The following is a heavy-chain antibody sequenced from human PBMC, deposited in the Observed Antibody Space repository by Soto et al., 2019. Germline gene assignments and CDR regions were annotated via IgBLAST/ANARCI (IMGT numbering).Heavy chain of an antibody. J-gene: IGHJ3*02. CDR3: ARDGDSSGYYSGFAFDI. V-gene: IGHV3-74*01. D-gene: IGHD3-22*01. CDR2: INAAGSSTI. Sequence: PGVPLRLSXAAAGFTFNNSWMHWVRQAPGKGLVWVSRINAAGSSTIYYADSVKGRFTISRDNARNSLYLQMNSLRDEDTAVYYCARDGDSSGYYSGFAFDIWGQGTMVTVSS. CDR1: GFTFNNSW.